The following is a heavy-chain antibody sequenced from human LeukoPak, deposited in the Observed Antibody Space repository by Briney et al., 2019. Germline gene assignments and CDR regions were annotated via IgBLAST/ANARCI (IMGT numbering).Heavy chain of an antibody. CDR3: ARVDFNYYYYMDV. CDR1: GSFISNYY. J-gene: IGHJ6*03. Sequence: PSEAPFLLSTVAGSFISNYYWSWFRRPPGEGLEGIGYIYYSGSTNYNPSLKSRVTISVDTSKNQFSLKLSSVTAADTAVYYCARVDFNYYYYMDVWGKGTTVTVSS. CDR2: IYYSGST. D-gene: IGHD3-3*01. V-gene: IGHV4-59*01.